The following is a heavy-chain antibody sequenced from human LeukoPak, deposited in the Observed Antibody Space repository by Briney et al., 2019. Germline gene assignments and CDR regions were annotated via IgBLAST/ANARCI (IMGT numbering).Heavy chain of an antibody. CDR3: ARDRVGATRGLGAFDI. D-gene: IGHD1-26*01. J-gene: IGHJ3*02. V-gene: IGHV1-46*01. CDR2: INPSGGST. Sequence: GASVKVSCKASGYTFTSYYMHWVRQAPGQGLEWMGIINPSGGSTSYAQKFQGRVTMTRDTSTSTVYMELSGLRSEDTAVYYCARDRVGATRGLGAFDIWGQGTMVTVSS. CDR1: GYTFTSYY.